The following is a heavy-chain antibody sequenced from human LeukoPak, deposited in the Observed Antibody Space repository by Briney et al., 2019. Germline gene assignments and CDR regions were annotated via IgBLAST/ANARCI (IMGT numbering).Heavy chain of an antibody. J-gene: IGHJ4*02. CDR3: VRVTYGSGTYGAFDY. Sequence: GGSLRLSCTVSGFTVSSNSMSWVRQAPGKGLEWVSFIYSDNTHYSDSVKGRFTISRDNSKNTLYLQMNSLRAEDTAVYYCVRVTYGSGTYGAFDYWGQGTLVTVSS. CDR1: GFTVSSNS. V-gene: IGHV3-53*01. CDR2: IYSDNT. D-gene: IGHD3-10*01.